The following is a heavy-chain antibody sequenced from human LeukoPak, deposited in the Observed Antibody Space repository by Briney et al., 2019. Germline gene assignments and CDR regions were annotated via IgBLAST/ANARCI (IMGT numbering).Heavy chain of an antibody. V-gene: IGHV3-48*03. CDR3: AELGITMIGGV. CDR1: GFTFSNYE. CDR2: ISSSGSTI. Sequence: SGGSLRLSCAASGFTFSNYEMNWVRQAPGKGPEWVSYISSSGSTIYYADSVKGRFTISRDNAKNSLYLQMNSLRAEDTAVYYCAELGITMIGGVWGKGTTVTISS. J-gene: IGHJ6*04. D-gene: IGHD3-10*02.